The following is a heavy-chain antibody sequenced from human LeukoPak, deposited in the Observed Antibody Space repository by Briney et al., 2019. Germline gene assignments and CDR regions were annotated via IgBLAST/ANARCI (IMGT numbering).Heavy chain of an antibody. CDR2: IYYGGLT. V-gene: IGHV4-59*05. Sequence: SETLSLTCTVSGGSISNYYWTWIRQPPGKGLEWIGSIYYGGLTYYNPSLKSRVTLSADTSRNHFFLKVNSVTAADTSVYYCARLPILGVVDYWGQGILVTVSS. J-gene: IGHJ4*02. D-gene: IGHD1-26*01. CDR3: ARLPILGVVDY. CDR1: GGSISNYY.